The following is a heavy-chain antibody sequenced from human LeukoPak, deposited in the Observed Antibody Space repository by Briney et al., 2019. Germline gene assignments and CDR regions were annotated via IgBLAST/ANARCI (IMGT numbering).Heavy chain of an antibody. CDR1: GYSFTSYW. J-gene: IGHJ4*02. V-gene: IGHV5-10-1*01. Sequence: GESLKISCKGSGYSFTSYWISWVRQMPGTGLEWMGRIDPSDSYTNYCPSFQGHVTISADKSISTAYLQWSSLKASDTAMYYCASSYGSGSYSIDYWGQGTLVTVSS. CDR2: IDPSDSYT. D-gene: IGHD3-10*01. CDR3: ASSYGSGSYSIDY.